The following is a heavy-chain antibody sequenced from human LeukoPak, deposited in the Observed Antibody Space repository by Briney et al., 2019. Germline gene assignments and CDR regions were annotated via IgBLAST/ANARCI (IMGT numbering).Heavy chain of an antibody. D-gene: IGHD2-8*01. CDR2: IYYSGST. CDR1: GGSISSSSYY. J-gene: IGHJ3*02. CDR3: AGPMAMVYAILDAFDI. V-gene: IGHV4-39*01. Sequence: SETLSLTCTVSGGSISSSSYYWGWIRQPPGKGLEWIGSIYYSGSTYYNPSLKSRVTISVDTSKNQFSLKLSSVTAADTAVYYCAGPMAMVYAILDAFDIWGQGTMVTVSS.